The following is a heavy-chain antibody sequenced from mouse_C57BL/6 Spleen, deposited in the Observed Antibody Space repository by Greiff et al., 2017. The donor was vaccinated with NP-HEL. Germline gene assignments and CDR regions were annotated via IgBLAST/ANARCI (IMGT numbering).Heavy chain of an antibody. CDR3: ARRNDGYYVSWFAY. V-gene: IGHV1-50*01. Sequence: QVQLQQPGAELVKPGASVKLSCKASGYTFTSYWMQWVKQRPGQGLEWIGEIDPSDSYTNYNQKFKGKATLTVDTSSSTAYMQLSSLTSEDSAVYYCARRNDGYYVSWFAYWGQGTLVTVSA. CDR2: IDPSDSYT. CDR1: GYTFTSYW. D-gene: IGHD2-3*01. J-gene: IGHJ3*01.